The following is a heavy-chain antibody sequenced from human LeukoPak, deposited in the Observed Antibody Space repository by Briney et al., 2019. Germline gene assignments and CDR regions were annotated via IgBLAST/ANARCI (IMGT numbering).Heavy chain of an antibody. CDR2: VYYRGST. J-gene: IGHJ4*02. Sequence: KSSHTLSLTCSVSGGSTSISSYYWGLIRQPPGKWRGWGGSVYYRGSTYYNPPLKGRVTISVDTSKNQFPLKLSSVTAADTAVYYCARHYWGYGSGDSGAYFGYWGQGTLVTVSS. CDR3: ARHYWGYGSGDSGAYFGY. CDR1: GGSTSISSYY. D-gene: IGHD3-10*01. V-gene: IGHV4-39*01.